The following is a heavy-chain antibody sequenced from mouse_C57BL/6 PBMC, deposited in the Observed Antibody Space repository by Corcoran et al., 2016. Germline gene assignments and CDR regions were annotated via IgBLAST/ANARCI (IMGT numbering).Heavy chain of an antibody. V-gene: IGHV1-75*01. CDR3: ANYYGSSLSWFAY. J-gene: IGHJ3*01. D-gene: IGHD1-1*01. CDR2: IFPGSGST. Sequence: QVQLQQSGPELVKSGASVKISCKASGYTFTDYYINWVKQRPGQGLEWIGWIFPGSGSTYYNEKFKGKATLTVDKSSSTAYMLLSSLTSEDSAVYFCANYYGSSLSWFAYWGQGTLVTVSA. CDR1: GYTFTDYY.